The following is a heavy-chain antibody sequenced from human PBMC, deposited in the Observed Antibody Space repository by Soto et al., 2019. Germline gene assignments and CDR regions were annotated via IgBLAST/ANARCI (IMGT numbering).Heavy chain of an antibody. CDR3: ARGPSGWYNPGGNWFDP. Sequence: QVQLVQSGAEEKKPGASVKVSCKASGYTFTSYAMHWVRQAPGQRLEWMGWINAGNGNTKYSQKFQGRVTITRDTSASTAYMELSSLRSEDTAVYYCARGPSGWYNPGGNWFDPWGQGTLVTVSS. V-gene: IGHV1-3*05. D-gene: IGHD6-19*01. CDR1: GYTFTSYA. J-gene: IGHJ5*02. CDR2: INAGNGNT.